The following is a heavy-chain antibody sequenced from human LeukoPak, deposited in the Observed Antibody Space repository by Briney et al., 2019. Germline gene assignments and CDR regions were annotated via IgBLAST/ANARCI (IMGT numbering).Heavy chain of an antibody. D-gene: IGHD6-19*01. CDR1: GGSISSSSYY. CDR3: ARAPSSGWYSDY. V-gene: IGHV4-31*03. Sequence: SETLSLTCTVSGGSISSSSYYWGWIRQHPGMGLEWIGYIFYSGSTYYNPSLKSRVTFSVDTSKNQFSLKLSSVTAADTAVYYCARAPSSGWYSDYWGQGTLVTVSS. J-gene: IGHJ4*02. CDR2: IFYSGST.